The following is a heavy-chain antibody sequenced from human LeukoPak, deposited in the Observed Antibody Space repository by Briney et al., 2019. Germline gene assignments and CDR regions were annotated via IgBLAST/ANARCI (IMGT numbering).Heavy chain of an antibody. J-gene: IGHJ4*02. V-gene: IGHV3-23*01. Sequence: PGGSLRLSCSASGFTFRTSGMSWVRQAPGKGLEWFSSIGGTGTHTYYADSVKGRFTISRDNSKNTLYLQMNSLRAEDTAVYYCAKHWDYWGQGTLVTVSS. CDR3: AKHWDY. CDR2: IGGTGTHT. CDR1: GFTFRTSG.